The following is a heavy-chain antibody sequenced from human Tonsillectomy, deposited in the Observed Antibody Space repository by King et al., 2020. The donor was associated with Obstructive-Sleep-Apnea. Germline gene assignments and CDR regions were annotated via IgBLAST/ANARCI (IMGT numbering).Heavy chain of an antibody. CDR3: ARREIRFLEWSPPNLDY. CDR1: GFPFTSHS. V-gene: IGHV3-21*01. Sequence: VQLVESGGGLVKPGGSLRLSCAASGFPFTSHSMNWVRQAPGKGLEWVSFISSNSNYIYYADSVQGRFTISRDNAKNLVYLQMNSLRAEDTAMYYCARREIRFLEWSPPNLDYWGQGTLVTVSS. CDR2: ISSNSNYI. J-gene: IGHJ4*02. D-gene: IGHD3-3*01.